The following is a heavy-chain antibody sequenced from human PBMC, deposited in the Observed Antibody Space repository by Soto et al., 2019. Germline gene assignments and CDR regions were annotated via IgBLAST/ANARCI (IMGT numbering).Heavy chain of an antibody. Sequence: SETLSLTCTVSGGSMSRYYWSWIRQPPGKGLEWIGYIYYSGHTNSNPSLKSRVTISVDTSKNQFSLKLSSVTAADTAVYYCARGIATTEMDVWGQGTTVTVSS. CDR3: ARGIATTEMDV. CDR1: GGSMSRYY. CDR2: IYYSGHT. V-gene: IGHV4-59*01. D-gene: IGHD6-13*01. J-gene: IGHJ6*02.